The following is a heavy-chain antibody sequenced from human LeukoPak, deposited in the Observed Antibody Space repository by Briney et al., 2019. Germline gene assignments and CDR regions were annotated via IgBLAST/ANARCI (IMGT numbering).Heavy chain of an antibody. CDR1: GYTFTSYD. J-gene: IGHJ4*02. CDR3: ATDDSSGYYVFDY. Sequence: GASVKVSCKASGYTFTSYDINWVRQATGQGLEWMGWMNPNSGNTGYAQKFQGRVTMTRNTSISTAYMELSSLRSEDTAVYYCATDDSSGYYVFDYWGQGTLVTASS. D-gene: IGHD3-22*01. CDR2: MNPNSGNT. V-gene: IGHV1-8*01.